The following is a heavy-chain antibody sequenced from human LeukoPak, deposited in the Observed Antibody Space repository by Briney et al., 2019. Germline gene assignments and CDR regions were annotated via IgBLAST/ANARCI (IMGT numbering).Heavy chain of an antibody. CDR3: ARDDYGGHLDY. J-gene: IGHJ4*02. CDR2: ITRSSSI. D-gene: IGHD4-23*01. CDR1: GFTLSSYS. V-gene: IGHV3-48*02. Sequence: GGSLRLSCAASGFTLSSYSMNWVRQAPGKGLEWVSSITRSSSIFYGDSVKGRFTMSRDNAKNSLYLQMNCLRDEDTAVYYCARDDYGGHLDYWGQGTLVTVSS.